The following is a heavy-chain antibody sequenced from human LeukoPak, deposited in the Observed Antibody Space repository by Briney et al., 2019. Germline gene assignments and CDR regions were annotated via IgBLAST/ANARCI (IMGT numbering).Heavy chain of an antibody. J-gene: IGHJ4*02. V-gene: IGHV1-8*03. CDR1: GYTFTSYD. CDR2: MNPNSGNT. D-gene: IGHD2-15*01. Sequence: ASVKVSCKASGYTFTSYDINWVRQATGQGLEWMGWMNPNSGNTGYAQKFQGRVTITRNTSISTAYMELSSLRSEDTAVYYCATRPNCSGGSCYGYYFDYWGQGTLVTVSS. CDR3: ATRPNCSGGSCYGYYFDY.